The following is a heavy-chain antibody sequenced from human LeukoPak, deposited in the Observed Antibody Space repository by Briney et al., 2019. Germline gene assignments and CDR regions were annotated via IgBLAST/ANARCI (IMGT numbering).Heavy chain of an antibody. V-gene: IGHV3-30*04. J-gene: IGHJ4*02. D-gene: IGHD3-3*01. CDR3: ARPASYDFWSGYYTYFDY. CDR2: ISYHGSNK. CDR1: GFTFSSYA. Sequence: PGRSVRLSCAASGFTFSSYAMHWVRQAPGKGLEWVAVISYHGSNKYYADSVKGRFTISRDNSKNTLYLQMNSLRAEDTAVYHCARPASYDFWSGYYTYFDYWGQGTLVTVSS.